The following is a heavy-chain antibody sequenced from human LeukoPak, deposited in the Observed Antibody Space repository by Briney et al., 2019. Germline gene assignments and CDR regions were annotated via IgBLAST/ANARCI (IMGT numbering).Heavy chain of an antibody. Sequence: ASVKVSCKASGYTFTSYGISWVRQAPGQGLEWMGWISAYNGNTNYAQKLQGRVTMTTDTSTSTAYMELRSLRSDDTAVYYCARDSRPGSPYYDYVWGSYRSHFDYWGQGTLVTVSS. D-gene: IGHD3-16*02. J-gene: IGHJ4*02. CDR1: GYTFTSYG. CDR2: ISAYNGNT. V-gene: IGHV1-18*01. CDR3: ARDSRPGSPYYDYVWGSYRSHFDY.